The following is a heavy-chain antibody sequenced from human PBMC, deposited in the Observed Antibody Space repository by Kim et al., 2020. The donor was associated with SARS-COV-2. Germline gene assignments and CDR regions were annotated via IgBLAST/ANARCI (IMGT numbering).Heavy chain of an antibody. CDR2: MFYSGNT. Sequence: SETLSLTCTVSGGSITSTSYYWGWIRQSPGMGLEWLGGMFYSGNTYNTPSLRSRVTILADTSKNQFTLKLTSVTAADTAVYYCASDTYGSTWYHAFNIWGQGTVVTVSS. D-gene: IGHD6-13*01. CDR1: GGSITSTSYY. CDR3: ASDTYGSTWYHAFNI. J-gene: IGHJ3*02. V-gene: IGHV4-39*01.